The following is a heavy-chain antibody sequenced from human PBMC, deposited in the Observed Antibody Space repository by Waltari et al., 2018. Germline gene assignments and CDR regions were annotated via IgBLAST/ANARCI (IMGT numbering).Heavy chain of an antibody. CDR3: ARLSAALDDFYFYDY. V-gene: IGHV4-39*02. CDR2: FCHGGKT. D-gene: IGHD1-1*01. CDR1: GVSITDTGYC. Sequence: QLQLQLPGPGLVKPSATLSLTCTLSGVSITDTGYCRGWIRQPPGKGLESIGHFCHGGKTYYNPSLRNRLSMSEDTSKRHFSLKVSSMSAPDTAVYYCARLSAALDDFYFYDYWGLGIPVTVSS. J-gene: IGHJ4*02.